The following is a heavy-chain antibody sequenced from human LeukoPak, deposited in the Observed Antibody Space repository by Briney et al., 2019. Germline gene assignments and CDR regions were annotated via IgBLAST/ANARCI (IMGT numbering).Heavy chain of an antibody. J-gene: IGHJ4*02. V-gene: IGHV3-7*04. Sequence: RGSLRLSCAASGFTFSRYWMSWVRQAPGKGLEWVANIQQDGSEKYYVDSVKGRFTISRDNAKNSLHLQMNSLRAEDTAVYYCARDDHHFDYWGQGTLVTVSS. CDR1: GFTFSRYW. CDR2: IQQDGSEK. D-gene: IGHD1-14*01. CDR3: ARDDHHFDY.